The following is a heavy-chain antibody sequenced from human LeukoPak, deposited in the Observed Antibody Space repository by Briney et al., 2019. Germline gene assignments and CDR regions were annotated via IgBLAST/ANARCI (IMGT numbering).Heavy chain of an antibody. CDR3: AKDALYIVATIGYFDY. Sequence: GGSLRLSCAASGFTFSSYAMSWVRQAPGKGLEWVSAISGSGGSTYYADSVKGRFTISRDNSKNTLYLQTNSLRAEDTAVYYCAKDALYIVATIGYFDYWGQGTLVTVSS. V-gene: IGHV3-23*01. J-gene: IGHJ4*02. D-gene: IGHD5-12*01. CDR2: ISGSGGST. CDR1: GFTFSSYA.